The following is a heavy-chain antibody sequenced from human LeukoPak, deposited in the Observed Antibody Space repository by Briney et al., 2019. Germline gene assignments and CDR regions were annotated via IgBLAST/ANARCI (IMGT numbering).Heavy chain of an antibody. D-gene: IGHD2-2*01. CDR3: AKEVRTSGRAGIFGY. J-gene: IGHJ4*02. CDR2: ISIDGNGK. Sequence: GGSLRLSCVPSTFTFSNSVMHWVRQAPGKGLEWVSGISIDGNGKYYADSVRGRITIFRDNSKNTLYLEMNSLSAEDTAVYYCAKEVRTSGRAGIFGYWGQGTLVTVSS. V-gene: IGHV3-30*04. CDR1: TFTFSNSV.